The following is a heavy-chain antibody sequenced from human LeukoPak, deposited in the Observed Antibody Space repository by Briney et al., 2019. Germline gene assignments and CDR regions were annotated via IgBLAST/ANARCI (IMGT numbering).Heavy chain of an antibody. V-gene: IGHV3-49*04. CDR1: GFNFGDHA. CDR2: IRSKAYRGTT. J-gene: IGHJ6*02. D-gene: IGHD5-18*01. Sequence: GGSLRLSCTTSGFNFGDHAMTWVRQAPGKGLEWVGFIRSKAYRGTTEYAASVKGRFTISRDDSKSVVYLQMNSLKSEDTAIYYCSRGPIQLWVHNGVDVWGQGTTVTVSS. CDR3: SRGPIQLWVHNGVDV.